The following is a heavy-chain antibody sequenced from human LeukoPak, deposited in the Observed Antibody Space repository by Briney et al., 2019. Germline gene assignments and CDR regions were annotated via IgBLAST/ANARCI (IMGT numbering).Heavy chain of an antibody. CDR1: GFTLRGYT. CDR2: ISSSGSYT. V-gene: IGHV3-21*01. CDR3: ARDDIVVIDY. Sequence: GGSLRLSCAASGFTLRGYTMNWVRQAPGKGLEWVSSISSSGSYTYYADSVRGRFTISGDNAKNALYLQMNSLRAEDTAVYYCARDDIVVIDYWGQGTLVTVSS. D-gene: IGHD2-15*01. J-gene: IGHJ4*02.